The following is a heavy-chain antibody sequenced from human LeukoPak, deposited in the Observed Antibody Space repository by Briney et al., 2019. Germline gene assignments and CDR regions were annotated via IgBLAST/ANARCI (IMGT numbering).Heavy chain of an antibody. J-gene: IGHJ4*02. CDR1: GGSVHSTNHF. CDR2: ISDSGTT. V-gene: IGHV4-39*01. CDR3: ARRRGSSSYRDY. Sequence: SETLSLTCTVSGGSVHSTNHFWGWIRQPPGEGLEWIATISDSGTTYYNPSLKSRIPISADTSKNQISLKLNSVTVTDTAVYYCARRRGSSSYRDYWGQGTQVIVSS. D-gene: IGHD3-3*01.